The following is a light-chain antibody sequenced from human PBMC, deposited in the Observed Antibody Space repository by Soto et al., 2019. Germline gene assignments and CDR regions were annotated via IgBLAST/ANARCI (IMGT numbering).Light chain of an antibody. CDR3: QQYNNWPSIT. CDR1: QSVSSN. V-gene: IGKV3-15*01. Sequence: EIVMTQSPATLSVSPGERATLSCRASQSVSSNLAWYQQKPGQAPRLLIYGASTRATGIPARFSGSGSGTEFTLTISSLQSEDFAVYYCQQYNNWPSITFGQRTRLE. CDR2: GAS. J-gene: IGKJ5*01.